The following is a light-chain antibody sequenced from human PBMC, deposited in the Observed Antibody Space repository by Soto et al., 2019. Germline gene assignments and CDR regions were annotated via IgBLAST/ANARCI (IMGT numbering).Light chain of an antibody. J-gene: IGLJ1*01. CDR3: SSYTSSRTLLYV. V-gene: IGLV2-14*01. Sequence: QSALTQPASVSGSPGQSITISCTGTSSDVCGYNYVSWYQQHPGKAPKLMIYEVSNRPSGVSNRFSGSKSGNTASLTISGLQAEDEADYYCSSYTSSRTLLYVFGTGTKLTVL. CDR2: EVS. CDR1: SSDVCGYNY.